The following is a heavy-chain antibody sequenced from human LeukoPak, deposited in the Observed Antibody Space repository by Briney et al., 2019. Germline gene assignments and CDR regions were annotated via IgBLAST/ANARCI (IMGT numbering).Heavy chain of an antibody. Sequence: GEPLKIPCKGSGYSSTSYWIGWVRQMPGKGREWMGIIYPGDSDTRYSPSFQGQLTISADKSISTAYLQWSSLKASGTAMYDCARRASLRFPFDPWGQGTLVTVSS. CDR2: IYPGDSDT. J-gene: IGHJ5*02. D-gene: IGHD3-3*01. CDR1: GYSSTSYW. V-gene: IGHV5-51*01. CDR3: ARRASLRFPFDP.